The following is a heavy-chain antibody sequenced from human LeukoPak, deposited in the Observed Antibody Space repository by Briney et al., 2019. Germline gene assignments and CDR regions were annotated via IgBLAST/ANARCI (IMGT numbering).Heavy chain of an antibody. V-gene: IGHV4-39*01. Sequence: SETLSLTCTVSGGSISSSSYYWGWIRQPPGKGLEWIGSIYYRGSTYYNPSLQSRVTISVDTSKNEFSLKLSSVTAADTAVYYCARQPYLRQWLVRGAFDIWGQGTMVTVSS. CDR1: GGSISSSSYY. CDR3: ARQPYLRQWLVRGAFDI. CDR2: IYYRGST. J-gene: IGHJ3*02. D-gene: IGHD6-19*01.